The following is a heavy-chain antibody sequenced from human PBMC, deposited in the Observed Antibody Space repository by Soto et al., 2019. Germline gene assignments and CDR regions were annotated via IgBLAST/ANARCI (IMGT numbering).Heavy chain of an antibody. V-gene: IGHV3-30*03. CDR3: VRDCNPLEDADAFDI. Sequence: PGGSLRLSCEASGFSFSNYGMHWVRQAPGRGLEWVAVVYYDGSKKFFGDSVKGRFSISRDNYRSTLYLQMDSLRAEDTAVYYCVRDCNPLEDADAFDIWGQGTMVTVSS. J-gene: IGHJ3*02. D-gene: IGHD2-15*01. CDR1: GFSFSNYG. CDR2: VYYDGSKK.